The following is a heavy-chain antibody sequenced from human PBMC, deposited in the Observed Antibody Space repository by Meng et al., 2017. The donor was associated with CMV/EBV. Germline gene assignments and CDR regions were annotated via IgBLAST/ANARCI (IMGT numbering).Heavy chain of an antibody. CDR2: IYYSGST. CDR1: GGSVSSGSYY. D-gene: IGHD3-22*01. Sequence: SETLSLTCTVSGGSVSSGSYYWSRIRQPPGKGLEWIGYIYYSGSTNYNPSLKSRVTISVDTSKNQFSLKLSSVTAADTAVYYCARAFYYDSSGNWFDPWGQGTLVTVSS. CDR3: ARAFYYDSSGNWFDP. V-gene: IGHV4-61*01. J-gene: IGHJ5*02.